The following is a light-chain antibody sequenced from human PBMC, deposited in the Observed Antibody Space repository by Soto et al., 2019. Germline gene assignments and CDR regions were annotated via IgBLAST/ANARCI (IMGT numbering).Light chain of an antibody. CDR2: DAS. V-gene: IGKV3-11*01. Sequence: ERVLTQSPATLSLSRGERATLSFGASQSVSSYLAWYQQKPGQAPRLLIYDASNRATGIPARFSGSGSGTDFTLTISSLEPEDFAVYYCQKRSNWLITCGKGPRRGIK. CDR1: QSVSSY. J-gene: IGKJ5*01. CDR3: QKRSNWLIT.